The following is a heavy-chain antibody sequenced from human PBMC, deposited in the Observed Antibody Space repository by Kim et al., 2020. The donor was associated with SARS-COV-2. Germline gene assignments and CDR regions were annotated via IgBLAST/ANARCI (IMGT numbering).Heavy chain of an antibody. CDR2: IYYSGST. CDR1: GGSISSYY. D-gene: IGHD5-12*01. J-gene: IGHJ6*02. V-gene: IGHV4-59*08. CDR3: ARLDLATIYGMDV. Sequence: SETLSLTCTVSGGSISSYYWSWIRQPPGKGLEWIGYIYYSGSTNYNPSLKSRVTISVDTSKNQFSLKLSSVTAADTAVYYCARLDLATIYGMDVWGQGTTVTVSS.